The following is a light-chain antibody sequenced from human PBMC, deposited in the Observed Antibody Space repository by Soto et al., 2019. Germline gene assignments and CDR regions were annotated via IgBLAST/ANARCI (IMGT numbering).Light chain of an antibody. CDR2: AAS. Sequence: IHMTQSPSSLSASVGDRVTITCLASQSISNYLNWYQQKPGKAPKLLIYAASSLQSGVPSRFSGSGSGTEFTLTISSLQPEDCATYYCQQRHSYPITFGQGTRLEI. V-gene: IGKV1-39*01. CDR1: QSISNY. J-gene: IGKJ5*01. CDR3: QQRHSYPIT.